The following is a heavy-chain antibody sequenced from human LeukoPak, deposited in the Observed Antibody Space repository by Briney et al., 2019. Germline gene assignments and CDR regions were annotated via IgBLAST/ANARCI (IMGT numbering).Heavy chain of an antibody. Sequence: SETLSLTCTVSGGSISSSSYYWGWIRQPPGKGLEWVGSIYYSGSTYYNPSLKSRVTISVDTSKNQFSLKLSSVTAADTAVYYCARGGSYVWGSYRLKSWFDPWGQGTLVTVSS. CDR1: GGSISSSSYY. CDR2: IYYSGST. CDR3: ARGGSYVWGSYRLKSWFDP. V-gene: IGHV4-39*01. J-gene: IGHJ5*02. D-gene: IGHD3-16*02.